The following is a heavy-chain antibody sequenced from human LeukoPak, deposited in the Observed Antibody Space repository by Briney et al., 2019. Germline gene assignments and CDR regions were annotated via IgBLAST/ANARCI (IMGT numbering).Heavy chain of an antibody. J-gene: IGHJ4*02. D-gene: IGHD3-10*01. CDR1: GGSISSYH. V-gene: IGHV4-59*01. CDR2: IYYSGST. CDR3: ARVMSYGSGSYYVYYFEY. Sequence: SETLSLTCTVSGGSISSYHWSWIRQPPGKGLEWIGYIYYSGSTNYNPSLKSRVTISIDTSKNQFSLKLSSVTAADTAVYYCARVMSYGSGSYYVYYFEYWGQGTLVTVSS.